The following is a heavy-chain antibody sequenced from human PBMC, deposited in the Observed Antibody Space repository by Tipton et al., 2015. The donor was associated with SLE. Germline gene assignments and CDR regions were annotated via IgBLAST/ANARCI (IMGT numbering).Heavy chain of an antibody. CDR2: ISGSGGTT. CDR3: AKDLRNGGHGDTWGDP. Sequence: GSLRLSCVASGFIFSYYDMKWVRQAPGKGLEWVSSISGSGGTTYYADSVKGRYIISRDNSKNILYLEMNSLRVEDTAVYYCAKDLRNGGHGDTWGDPWGQGTLVTVS. V-gene: IGHV3-23*01. J-gene: IGHJ5*02. CDR1: GFIFSYYD. D-gene: IGHD2-8*01.